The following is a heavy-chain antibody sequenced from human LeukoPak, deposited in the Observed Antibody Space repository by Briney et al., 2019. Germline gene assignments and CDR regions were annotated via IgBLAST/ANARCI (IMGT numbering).Heavy chain of an antibody. V-gene: IGHV3-23*01. CDR2: IGGST. CDR1: GFTFSSNG. D-gene: IGHD2-21*01. CDR3: ARLFVRSHDAFDI. Sequence: GGTLRLSCAASGFTFSSNGMSGVRQAPGKGLEWVSAIGGSTYYAGSVKGRFTISRDNSKNTLYFQMNSLRAEDTAVYYCARLFVRSHDAFDIWGQGTMVTVSS. J-gene: IGHJ3*02.